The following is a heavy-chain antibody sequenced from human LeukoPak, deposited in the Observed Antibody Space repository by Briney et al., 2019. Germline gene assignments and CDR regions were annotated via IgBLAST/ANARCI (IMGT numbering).Heavy chain of an antibody. V-gene: IGHV1-2*02. J-gene: IGHJ6*02. CDR3: ARGGYCSGGSCHPELYGMDV. Sequence: ASVKVSCKASGYTFTCYYMHWVRQAPGQGLEWMGWINPNSGGTNYAQKFQGRVTMTRNTSISTAYMELSSLRSEDTAVYYCARGGYCSGGSCHPELYGMDVWGQGTTVTVSS. CDR2: INPNSGGT. CDR1: GYTFTCYY. D-gene: IGHD2-15*01.